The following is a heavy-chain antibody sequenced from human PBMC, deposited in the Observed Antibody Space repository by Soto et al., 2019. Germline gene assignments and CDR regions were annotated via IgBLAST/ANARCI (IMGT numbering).Heavy chain of an antibody. CDR3: ARHEEGWYFAS. CDR1: RGSISRGTNY. CDR2: IYYSGST. V-gene: IGHV4-39*01. Sequence: PEKLCVTCTVSRGSISRGTNYWAWIRQPPGKGLEWIANIYYSGSTFYNPSLKSRVTISLDTSKNQFSLKLRSVTAADTAVYYCARHEEGWYFASWGKGSLATVSA. J-gene: IGHJ4*02.